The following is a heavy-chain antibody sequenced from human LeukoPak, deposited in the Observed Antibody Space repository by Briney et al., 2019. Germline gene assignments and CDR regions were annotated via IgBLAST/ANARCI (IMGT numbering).Heavy chain of an antibody. CDR2: MYYKGNT. CDR1: GGSISSRSYY. D-gene: IGHD5-18*01. CDR3: ARHGTVDTAMVTDY. J-gene: IGHJ4*02. V-gene: IGHV4-39*01. Sequence: SETLSLTCTVSGGSISSRSYYWGWIRQPPGKGLEWIGSMYYKGNTYLNPSLKSRVTISQDTSKNQFSLKLNSVTAADTAVYYCARHGTVDTAMVTDYWGQGTLVTVSS.